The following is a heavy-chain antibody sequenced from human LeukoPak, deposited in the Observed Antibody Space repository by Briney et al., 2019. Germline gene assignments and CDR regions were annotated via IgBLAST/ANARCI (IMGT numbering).Heavy chain of an antibody. D-gene: IGHD4-11*01. V-gene: IGHV3-30*18. Sequence: PGGSLRLSCAASGFTFSSYGMHWVRQAPDKGLEWMAVISSNGNNTYYADSVKGRFTISRDNPKNTLYLQMNSLRAEDTALYYCAKHMRGGTAEQYFQHWGQGTLVTVSS. J-gene: IGHJ1*01. CDR2: ISSNGNNT. CDR3: AKHMRGGTAEQYFQH. CDR1: GFTFSSYG.